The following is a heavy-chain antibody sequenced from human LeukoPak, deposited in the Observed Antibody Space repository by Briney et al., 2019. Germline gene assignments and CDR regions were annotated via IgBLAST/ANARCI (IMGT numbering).Heavy chain of an antibody. J-gene: IGHJ4*02. CDR1: GYTFTSYY. CDR2: INPSGGST. Sequence: ASVKVSCKASGYTFTSYYMHWVRHAPGQGLELMGIINPSGGSTSYAQKFQGRVTMTRDTSTSTVYMELSSLRSEDTAVYYCARTGEEVVYYYWGQGTLVTVSS. CDR3: ARTGEEVVYYY. D-gene: IGHD3-22*01. V-gene: IGHV1-46*03.